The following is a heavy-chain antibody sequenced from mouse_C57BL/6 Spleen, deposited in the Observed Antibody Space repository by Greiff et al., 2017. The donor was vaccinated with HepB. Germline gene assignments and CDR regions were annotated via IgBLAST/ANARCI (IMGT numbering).Heavy chain of an antibody. CDR2: INPSNGGT. CDR3: ARGDGNYRAWFAY. V-gene: IGHV1-53*01. D-gene: IGHD2-1*01. J-gene: IGHJ3*01. CDR1: GYTFTSYW. Sequence: QVQLQQSGTELVKPGASVKLSCKASGYTFTSYWMHWVKQRPGQGLEWIGNINPSNGGTNYNEKFKSKATLTVDKSSSTAYMQLSSLTSEDSAVYYCARGDGNYRAWFAYWGQGTLVTVSA.